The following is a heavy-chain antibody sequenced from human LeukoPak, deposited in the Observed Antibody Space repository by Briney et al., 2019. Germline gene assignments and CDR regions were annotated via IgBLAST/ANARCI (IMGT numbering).Heavy chain of an antibody. V-gene: IGHV3-21*01. D-gene: IGHD2-15*01. CDR2: ISSSSSYI. Sequence: GGSLRLSCAASGFTFSTYWMSWVRQAPGKGLEWVSSISSSSSYIYYADSVKGRFTISRDNAKNSLYLQMNSLRAEDTAVYYCARDPQPNAALYYYYYYMDVWGKGTTVTVSS. CDR1: GFTFSTYW. CDR3: ARDPQPNAALYYYYYYMDV. J-gene: IGHJ6*03.